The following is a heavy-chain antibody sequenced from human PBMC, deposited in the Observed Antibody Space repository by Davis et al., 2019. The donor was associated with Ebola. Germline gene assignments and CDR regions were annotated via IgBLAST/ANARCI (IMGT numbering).Heavy chain of an antibody. CDR1: GFAPRNYV. V-gene: IGHV3-23*01. CDR2: HGTSGDT. D-gene: IGHD2-15*01. CDR3: AKDTPNIWFDV. Sequence: RGSLRLSCAASGFAPRNYVMSWVRRAPGKGLEWVSTHGTSGDTYYADSVKGRFTISRDNSKNTLHLQMNSLRVEDTAIYYCAKDTPNIWFDVWGQGTMVAVSS. J-gene: IGHJ3*01.